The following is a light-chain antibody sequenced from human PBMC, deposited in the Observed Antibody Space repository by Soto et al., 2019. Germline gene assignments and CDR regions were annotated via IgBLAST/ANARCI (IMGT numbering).Light chain of an antibody. Sequence: EIVMTQSPVTLSVSPGERATLACRASQSVSSNLAWYQQKPGQAPRLLIYGASTSATGIPARFSGSGSETAFTLTISSLQSEDFAVYYCQQYNNWWTFGQGTKVEMK. CDR1: QSVSSN. V-gene: IGKV3D-15*01. CDR2: GAS. CDR3: QQYNNWWT. J-gene: IGKJ1*01.